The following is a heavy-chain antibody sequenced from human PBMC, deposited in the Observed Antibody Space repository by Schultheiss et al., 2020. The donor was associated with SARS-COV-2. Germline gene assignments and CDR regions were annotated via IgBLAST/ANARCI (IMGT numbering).Heavy chain of an antibody. V-gene: IGHV3-23*01. J-gene: IGHJ4*02. CDR1: GFTFDDYA. CDR2: ISGRGAET. Sequence: GESLKISCAASGFTFDDYAMHWVRQAPGKGLEWVSGISGRGAETYYADSVKGRFTISRDNSKNTLYLQMNSLRAEDTAVYYCARDRHDRVLFDYWGQGTLVTVSS. CDR3: ARDRHDRVLFDY. D-gene: IGHD4/OR15-4a*01.